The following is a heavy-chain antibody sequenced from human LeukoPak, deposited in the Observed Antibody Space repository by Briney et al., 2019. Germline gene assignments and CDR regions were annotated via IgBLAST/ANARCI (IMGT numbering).Heavy chain of an antibody. CDR3: ARWSRWGPPDAFDI. CDR2: IYHSGST. Sequence: PSQTLSLTCTVSGGSISSGGYYWSWIRQPPGKGLEWIGYIYHSGSTYYNPSLKSRVTISVDRSKNQFSLKLSSVTAADTAVYYCARWSRWGPPDAFDIWGQGTMVTVSS. V-gene: IGHV4-30-2*01. J-gene: IGHJ3*02. D-gene: IGHD3-3*01. CDR1: GGSISSGGYY.